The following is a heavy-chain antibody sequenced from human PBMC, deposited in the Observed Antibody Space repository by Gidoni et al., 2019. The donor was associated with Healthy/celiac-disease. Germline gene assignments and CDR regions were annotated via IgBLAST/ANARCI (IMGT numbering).Heavy chain of an antibody. CDR3: ATNGRGGSYYHHFDY. Sequence: EVQLLGSGGGLVQSGGSLGLSCAASGFSFRRYAISWVRQAPGTGLEWESAISGRGGSRYYADSVEGRFTISRDNSKNTLYLKMNSLRDEETAVYYCATNGRGGSYYHHFDYWGQGTLVTVSS. J-gene: IGHJ4*02. V-gene: IGHV3-23*01. D-gene: IGHD1-26*01. CDR1: GFSFRRYA. CDR2: ISGRGGSR.